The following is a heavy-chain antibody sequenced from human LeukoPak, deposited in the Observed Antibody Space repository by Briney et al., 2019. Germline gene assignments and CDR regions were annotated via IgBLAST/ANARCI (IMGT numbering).Heavy chain of an antibody. Sequence: SETLSLTCTVSGGSVNNGNHYWTWIRQPPGKGLEWIGYVYYSGDTNYNPSLKSRVAISVDTSKNQFSLNLSSVTAADTAVYYCARDTGYCSGGSCYHNYFDYWGQGTLVTVSS. J-gene: IGHJ4*02. CDR3: ARDTGYCSGGSCYHNYFDY. CDR2: VYYSGDT. CDR1: GGSVNNGNHY. V-gene: IGHV4-61*01. D-gene: IGHD2-15*01.